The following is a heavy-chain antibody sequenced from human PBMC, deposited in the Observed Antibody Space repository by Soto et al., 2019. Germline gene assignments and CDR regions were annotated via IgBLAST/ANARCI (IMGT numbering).Heavy chain of an antibody. J-gene: IGHJ5*02. CDR3: ARGRAWDIVVVVAATRRGWFDP. D-gene: IGHD2-15*01. V-gene: IGHV4-34*01. CDR2: INHSGST. Sequence: PSETLSLTCAVYGGSFSGCYWSWIRQPRGKGLEWIGEINHSGSTNYNPSLKSRVTISVDTSKNQFSLKLSSVTAADTAVYYCARGRAWDIVVVVAATRRGWFDPWGQGTLVTVSS. CDR1: GGSFSGCY.